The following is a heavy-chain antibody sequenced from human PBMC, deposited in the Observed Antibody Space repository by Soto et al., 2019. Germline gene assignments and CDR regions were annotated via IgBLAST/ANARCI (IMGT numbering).Heavy chain of an antibody. V-gene: IGHV4-31*03. CDR1: GGSIRSGGYY. D-gene: IGHD5-18*01. Sequence: SETLSLTCTVSGGSIRSGGYYWSWVRQNPRRGLEWIGNIYYSGNTYYNPSLKSRLTISVDTSKNQFSLNLSSVTAADTAVYYCARDRLMATAGTARHYFGLDVWGQGTTVTASS. J-gene: IGHJ6*02. CDR3: ARDRLMATAGTARHYFGLDV. CDR2: IYYSGNT.